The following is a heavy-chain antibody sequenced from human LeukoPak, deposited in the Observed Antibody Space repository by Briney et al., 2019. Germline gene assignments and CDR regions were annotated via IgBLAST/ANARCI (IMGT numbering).Heavy chain of an antibody. J-gene: IGHJ6*02. Sequence: ASVKVSCTVSGYTLTELSMHWVRQAPGKGREWMGGFDPEDGETIYAQKFQGRVTMTEDTSTDTAYMELSSLRSEDTAVYYCATRLITIFGVVAYFYYGMDVWGQGTTVTVSS. CDR2: FDPEDGET. V-gene: IGHV1-24*01. CDR1: GYTLTELS. CDR3: ATRLITIFGVVAYFYYGMDV. D-gene: IGHD3-3*01.